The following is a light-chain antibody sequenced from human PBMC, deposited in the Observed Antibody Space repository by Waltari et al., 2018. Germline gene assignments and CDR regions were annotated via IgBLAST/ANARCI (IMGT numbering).Light chain of an antibody. Sequence: EIVLTQYPATLSSSPGERATLSCRASQSVSSYLAWYQQKPGQAPRLLIYDASNRATGIPARFSGSGSGTDFTLTISSLEPEDFAVYYCQQRSNWPPITFGQGTRLEIK. J-gene: IGKJ5*01. CDR3: QQRSNWPPIT. V-gene: IGKV3-11*01. CDR2: DAS. CDR1: QSVSSY.